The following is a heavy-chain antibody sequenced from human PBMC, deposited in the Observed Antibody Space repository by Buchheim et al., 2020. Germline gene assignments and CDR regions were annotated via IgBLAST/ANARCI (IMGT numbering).Heavy chain of an antibody. D-gene: IGHD3-10*01. V-gene: IGHV1-8*01. CDR1: GYTFTSYD. CDR3: ESKPNALKLQLLWFGEFYSYYQEV. Sequence: QVQLVQSGAEVKKPGASVKVSCKASGYTFTSYDINWVRQATGQGLEWMGWMNPNSGNTGYAQKFQGRVTMTRNTSISTAYMELSSLRYEQQAVYYSESKPNALKLQLLWFGEFYSYYQEVWGKGNT. CDR2: MNPNSGNT. J-gene: IGHJ6*03.